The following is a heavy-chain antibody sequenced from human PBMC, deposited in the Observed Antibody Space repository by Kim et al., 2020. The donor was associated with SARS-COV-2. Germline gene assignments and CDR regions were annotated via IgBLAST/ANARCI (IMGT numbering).Heavy chain of an antibody. V-gene: IGHV4-30-2*04. CDR3: ARGSNYYDSSGWGG. J-gene: IGHJ4*02. D-gene: IGHD3-22*01. Sequence: NPSLKSRVTISVDTSKNQFSLKLSSVTAADTAVYYCARGSNYYDSSGWGGWGQGTLVTVSS.